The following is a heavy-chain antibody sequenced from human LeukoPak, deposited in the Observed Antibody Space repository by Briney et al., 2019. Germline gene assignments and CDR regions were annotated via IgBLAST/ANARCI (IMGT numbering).Heavy chain of an antibody. V-gene: IGHV1-18*01. CDR1: GYTFISYG. CDR2: ISAYNGNT. Sequence: ASVKVSCKASGYTFISYGISWVRQAPGQGLEWMGWISAYNGNTNYAQKLQGRVTMTTDTSTSTAYMELRSLRSDDTAVYYCARDLEGIVGATNHYWGQGTLVTVSS. J-gene: IGHJ4*02. CDR3: ARDLEGIVGATNHY. D-gene: IGHD1-26*01.